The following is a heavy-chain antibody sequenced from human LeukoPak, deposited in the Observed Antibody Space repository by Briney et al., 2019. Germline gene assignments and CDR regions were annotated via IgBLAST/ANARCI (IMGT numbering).Heavy chain of an antibody. CDR2: IIPIFGTA. J-gene: IGHJ4*02. CDR3: ARCPAYYYDSRFDY. CDR1: RGTFSSYA. V-gene: IGHV1-69*01. Sequence: SVKVSCKASRGTFSSYAISWVRQAPGQGLEWMGGIIPIFGTANYAQKFQGRVTITADESTSTAYMELSSLRSEDTAVYYCARCPAYYYDSRFDYWAREPWSPSPQ. D-gene: IGHD3-22*01.